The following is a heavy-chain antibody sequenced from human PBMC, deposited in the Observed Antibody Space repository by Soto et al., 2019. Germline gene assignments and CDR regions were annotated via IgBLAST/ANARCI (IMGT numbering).Heavy chain of an antibody. D-gene: IGHD6-13*01. J-gene: IGHJ6*02. Sequence: QVQLVQSGAEVKKPGASVKVSCKASGYTFTSYGISWVRQAPGQGLEWMGWISAYNGNTNYAQKLQGRDTMTTDTSPRPASMELSSLRSDDTALYYCAGDGIAAAGTRSRTVDVWGQGNTVTVSS. V-gene: IGHV1-18*01. CDR3: AGDGIAAAGTRSRTVDV. CDR2: ISAYNGNT. CDR1: GYTFTSYG.